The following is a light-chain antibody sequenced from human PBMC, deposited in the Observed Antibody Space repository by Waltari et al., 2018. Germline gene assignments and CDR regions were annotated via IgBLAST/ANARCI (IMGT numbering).Light chain of an antibody. CDR1: QSVSSN. J-gene: IGKJ1*01. Sequence: EIVMTQSPATLSVSPGERATISCRASQSVSSNLAWYQQKPGQAPRLLIYGASTRATGIPAGLSGSGSGTEFTLTISSLQSEDFAVYYCQQYKNWPWTFGLGTKVEIK. CDR3: QQYKNWPWT. V-gene: IGKV3-15*01. CDR2: GAS.